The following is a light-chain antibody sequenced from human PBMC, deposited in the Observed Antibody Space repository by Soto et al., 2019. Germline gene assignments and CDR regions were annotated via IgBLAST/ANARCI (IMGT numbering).Light chain of an antibody. CDR1: QSISTL. V-gene: IGKV1-5*03. CDR2: ESS. J-gene: IGKJ1*01. Sequence: IQMTQSPSTLSSSVGDSVTITCRASQSISTLTAWYQQKPGKAPRLLLYESSVLEAGVPSRFSGDGSGTDFTLTISGLQPDDSAIYYCQQDHTCWTFGQGTKVEVK. CDR3: QQDHTCWT.